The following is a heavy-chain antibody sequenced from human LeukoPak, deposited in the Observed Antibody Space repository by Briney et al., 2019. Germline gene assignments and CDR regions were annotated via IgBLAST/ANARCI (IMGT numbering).Heavy chain of an antibody. J-gene: IGHJ3*01. CDR2: IGTLGDT. CDR1: EFTFSRYD. D-gene: IGHD2-2*01. V-gene: IGHV3-13*01. CDR3: AREIMSASFFDALDL. Sequence: GGSLRLSCEASEFTFSRYDMHWVRQVRGKGLEWVSAIGTLGDTYYSASVKGRFTISREDARNSLFLQMNSLRAGDTAVYFCAREIMSASFFDALDLWGQGTLVAVSS.